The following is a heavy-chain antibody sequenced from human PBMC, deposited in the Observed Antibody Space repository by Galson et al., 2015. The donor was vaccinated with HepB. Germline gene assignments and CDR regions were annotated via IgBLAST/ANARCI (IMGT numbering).Heavy chain of an antibody. D-gene: IGHD2-2*01. CDR1: GFTFSSYA. J-gene: IGHJ3*02. V-gene: IGHV3-30-3*01. Sequence: RLSCAASGFTFSSYAMHWVRQAPGKGLEWVAVISYDGSNKYYTDSVKGRFTISRDNSKNTLYLQMNSLRAEDTAVYYCARDKTSIVVVPPAFDAFDIWGQGTVVTVSS. CDR2: ISYDGSNK. CDR3: ARDKTSIVVVPPAFDAFDI.